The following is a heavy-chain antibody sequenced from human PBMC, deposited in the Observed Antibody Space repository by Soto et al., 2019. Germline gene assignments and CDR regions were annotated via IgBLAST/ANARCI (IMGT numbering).Heavy chain of an antibody. CDR3: ARDPEGGQKWGTYFDY. CDR2: TYYRSKWYN. Sequence: KQSQTLSLTCAISGDSVSSNSAAWNWIRQSPSRGLEWLGRTYYRSKWYNDYAVSVKSRITINPDTSKNQFSLQLNSVTPEDTAVYYCARDPEGGQKWGTYFDYWGQGTLVTVSS. V-gene: IGHV6-1*01. CDR1: GDSVSSNSAA. J-gene: IGHJ4*02. D-gene: IGHD3-16*01.